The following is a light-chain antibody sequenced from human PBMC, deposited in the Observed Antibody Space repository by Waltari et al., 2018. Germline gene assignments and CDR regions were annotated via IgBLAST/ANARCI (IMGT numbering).Light chain of an antibody. V-gene: IGKV3-11*01. J-gene: IGKJ1*01. Sequence: EIVLTQSPATLSLSPGERATLSCRASQTVITYLAWYQQKPGQAPRLLISDASNRVPGIPARFSGSGSRTDFTLTISSLEPEDFAVYYCQQRYYWPPWTFGQGTKVELK. CDR3: QQRYYWPPWT. CDR1: QTVITY. CDR2: DAS.